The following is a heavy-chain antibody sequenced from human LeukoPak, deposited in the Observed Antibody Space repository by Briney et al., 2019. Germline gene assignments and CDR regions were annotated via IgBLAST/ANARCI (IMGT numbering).Heavy chain of an antibody. CDR1: GFTFSSYG. J-gene: IGHJ6*04. D-gene: IGHD5-18*01. CDR3: AKDGDTAMVSSYYGMDV. Sequence: PGWSLRLSCAASGFTFSSYGMHWVRQAPGKGLEWVAVISYDGSNKYYADSVKGRFTISRDNSKNTLYLQMNSLRAEDTAVYYCAKDGDTAMVSSYYGMDVWGKGTTVTVSS. CDR2: ISYDGSNK. V-gene: IGHV3-30*18.